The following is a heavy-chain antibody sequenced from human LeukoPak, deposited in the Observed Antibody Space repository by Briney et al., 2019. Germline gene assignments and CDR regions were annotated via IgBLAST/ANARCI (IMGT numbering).Heavy chain of an antibody. V-gene: IGHV3-21*01. CDR3: AKEPCSGTYCIYYHMDV. D-gene: IGHD3-10*02. Sequence: KPGGSLRLSCAASGFTFSSYGMSWVRQAPGKGLEWVASILSTSNYVYYADSVKGRFTISRDNAENSLYLEMNSLRGEDTAVYYCAKEPCSGTYCIYYHMDVWGEGTTVTVSS. J-gene: IGHJ6*03. CDR1: GFTFSSYG. CDR2: ILSTSNYV.